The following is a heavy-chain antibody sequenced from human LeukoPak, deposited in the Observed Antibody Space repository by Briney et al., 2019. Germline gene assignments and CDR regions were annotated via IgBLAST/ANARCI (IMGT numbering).Heavy chain of an antibody. CDR3: AREYSSGWYLDY. Sequence: GGSLRLSCAASGFIFSDYYMSWIRQAPEKGLEWVSYISSNSSYTNYADSVKGRFTISRDNAKNSLYLQMNSLRAEDTAVYYCAREYSSGWYLDYWGQGTLVTVSS. J-gene: IGHJ4*02. CDR1: GFIFSDYY. CDR2: ISSNSSYT. V-gene: IGHV3-11*05. D-gene: IGHD6-19*01.